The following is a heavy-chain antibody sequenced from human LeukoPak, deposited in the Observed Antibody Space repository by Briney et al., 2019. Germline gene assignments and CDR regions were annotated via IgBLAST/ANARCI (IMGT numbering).Heavy chain of an antibody. D-gene: IGHD5-24*01. V-gene: IGHV1-69*01. CDR3: ASGRDLYYFDY. J-gene: IGHJ4*02. CDR2: IIPIFGTA. Sequence: SVKVSCKASGGTFSSYAISWVRQAPGQGLEWMGGIIPIFGTANYAQKFQGRITITADESTSTAYMELSSLRSEDTAVYYCASGRDLYYFDYWGQGTLVTVSS. CDR1: GGTFSSYA.